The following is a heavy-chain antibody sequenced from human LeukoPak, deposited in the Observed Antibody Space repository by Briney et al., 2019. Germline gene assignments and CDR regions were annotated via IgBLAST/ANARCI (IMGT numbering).Heavy chain of an antibody. CDR1: GFTFSSYS. J-gene: IGHJ4*02. Sequence: PGESLRLSCAASGFTFSSYSMNWVRQAPGKGLEWVSYISSSSSTIYYADSVKGRFTISRDNAKNSLYLQMDSLRAEDTAVYYCARGIAAAAPKEGYWGQGTLVTVSS. CDR3: ARGIAAAAPKEGY. CDR2: ISSSSSTI. D-gene: IGHD6-13*01. V-gene: IGHV3-48*01.